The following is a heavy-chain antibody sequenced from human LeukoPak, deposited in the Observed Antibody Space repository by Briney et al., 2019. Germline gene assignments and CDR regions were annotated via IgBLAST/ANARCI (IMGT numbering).Heavy chain of an antibody. D-gene: IGHD6-19*01. J-gene: IGHJ4*02. Sequence: PSETLSLTCTVSGGSISSYYWGWIRRPPGKGLEWIASMYYSGSTYYNSSLKSRVTISVDTSKNHFSLKLSSVTAADTAVYYCARQKVAGRSFDYWGQGTLVTVSS. V-gene: IGHV4-39*01. CDR1: GGSISSYY. CDR2: MYYSGST. CDR3: ARQKVAGRSFDY.